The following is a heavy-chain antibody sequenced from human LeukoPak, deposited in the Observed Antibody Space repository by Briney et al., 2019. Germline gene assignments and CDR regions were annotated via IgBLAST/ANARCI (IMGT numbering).Heavy chain of an antibody. CDR2: ISGSGGST. J-gene: IGHJ4*02. CDR1: GFTFSSYA. D-gene: IGHD3-9*01. V-gene: IGHV3-23*01. CDR3: AKDGGGHDILTGYYTKYYFDY. Sequence: GGSLRLSCAASGFTFSSYAMSWVRQAPGKGLEWVSAISGSGGSTYYADSVKGRFTISRDNSKNTLYLQMNSLRVEDTAVYYCAKDGGGHDILTGYYTKYYFDYWGQGTLVTVSS.